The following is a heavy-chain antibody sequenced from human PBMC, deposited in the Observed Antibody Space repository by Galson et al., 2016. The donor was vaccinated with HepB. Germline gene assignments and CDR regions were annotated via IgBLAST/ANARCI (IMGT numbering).Heavy chain of an antibody. V-gene: IGHV4-39*01. CDR3: ATGIVVAGKYYYHYMDV. CDR2: IYSGEDT. J-gene: IGHJ6*03. D-gene: IGHD6-19*01. CDR1: GGSISSDYY. Sequence: ETLSLTCIVSGGSISSDYYWGWIRQPPGRGLEWIGSIYSGEDTFCNPSLKRRVTISVDTSWNQVSLRLDSVTAADTGVYYCATGIVVAGKYYYHYMDVWGKGTTVTVSS.